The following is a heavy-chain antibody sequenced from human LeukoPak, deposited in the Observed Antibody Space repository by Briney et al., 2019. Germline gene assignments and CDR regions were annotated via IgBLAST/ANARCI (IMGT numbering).Heavy chain of an antibody. CDR2: IYNDGNT. V-gene: IGHV3-53*01. D-gene: IGHD5-24*01. CDR1: GFTVSANH. CDR3: ARSTRDGYTHYHDYYMDL. J-gene: IGHJ6*03. Sequence: GGSLRLSCAASGFTVSANHMTWVRQAPGKGLEWVSVIYNDGNTYYADSVKGRFTISRDTSNNTVYLHMSSLRPDDTAVYYCARSTRDGYTHYHDYYMDLWGKGTTVTVSS.